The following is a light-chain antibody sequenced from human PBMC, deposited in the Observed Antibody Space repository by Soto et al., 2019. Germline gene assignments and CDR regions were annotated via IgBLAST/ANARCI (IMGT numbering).Light chain of an antibody. CDR1: QSISSSA. CDR3: QQYVTSPYT. J-gene: IGKJ2*01. CDR2: GSS. V-gene: IGKV3-20*01. Sequence: DIVLTQSPGTLSLSPGERVILSCRTSQSISSSALAWYQQKPGQAPSLLIYGSSRRATGIPDRFSGSGSGTDFTLTISSLEPEDFAGYFCQQYVTSPYTFGQGTKLEI.